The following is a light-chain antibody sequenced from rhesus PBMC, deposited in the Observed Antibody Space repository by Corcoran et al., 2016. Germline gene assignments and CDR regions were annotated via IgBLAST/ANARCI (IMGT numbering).Light chain of an antibody. Sequence: DIQMTQFPSSLSASVGDTVTITCRASQDIKNYLSWYQQKPGKATKPLTYYASSLETGVPSRFSGSASGKDYTLTISSLQPEDIATYYIQQYKKFPCAVGPGTKLDI. J-gene: IGKJ3*01. CDR1: QDIKNY. CDR2: YAS. V-gene: IGKV1-66*01. CDR3: QQYKKFPCA.